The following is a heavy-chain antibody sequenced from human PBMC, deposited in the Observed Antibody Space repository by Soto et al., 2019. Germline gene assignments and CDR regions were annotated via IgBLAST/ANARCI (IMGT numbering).Heavy chain of an antibody. CDR2: IYHSGST. CDR1: GYSISSGYY. Sequence: SETLSVTCAVSGYSISSGYYWGWIRQPPGQGLEWIGSIYHSGSTYYNPYLKIRVTISVDTSKNQFSLKLSSVTAADTAVYYCARRDTWFDPWGQGTLVTVSS. J-gene: IGHJ5*02. D-gene: IGHD5-18*01. V-gene: IGHV4-38-2*01. CDR3: ARRDTWFDP.